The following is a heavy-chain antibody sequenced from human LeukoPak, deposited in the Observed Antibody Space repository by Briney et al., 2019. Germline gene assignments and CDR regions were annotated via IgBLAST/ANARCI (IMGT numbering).Heavy chain of an antibody. V-gene: IGHV3-23*01. CDR2: ITATSDTT. D-gene: IGHD5-12*01. CDR3: AKRRSYSGYDIDY. Sequence: PEGSLRLSCAASGFTFSNYAMTWVRQAPGKGLEWVSAITATSDTTYYVDSVKGRFTISRDNSKDTLYLQMNSLRAEDTALYYCAKRRSYSGYDIDYWGQGTLVTVSS. CDR1: GFTFSNYA. J-gene: IGHJ4*02.